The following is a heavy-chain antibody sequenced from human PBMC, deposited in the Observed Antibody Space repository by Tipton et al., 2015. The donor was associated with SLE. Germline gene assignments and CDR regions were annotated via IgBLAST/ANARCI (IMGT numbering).Heavy chain of an antibody. CDR3: AKTEGWAARRAIYFYGMEV. D-gene: IGHD1-1*01. CDR1: GLPVRTNF. J-gene: IGHJ6*02. Sequence: SLRLSCAASGLPVRTNFMSWVRQAPGKGLEWVAVIYAGGATYFAESVMGRFVVSRDNSRNIVYLEMHGLSVEDTAIYYCAKTEGWAARRAIYFYGMEVWGRGTAVPVSS. V-gene: IGHV3-66*01. CDR2: IYAGGAT.